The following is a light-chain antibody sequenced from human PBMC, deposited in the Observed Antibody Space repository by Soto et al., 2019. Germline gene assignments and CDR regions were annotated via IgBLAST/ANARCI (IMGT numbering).Light chain of an antibody. V-gene: IGKV3-15*01. Sequence: EVVMTQSAATLSVSPAERATLSCRASQSVGTNLAWYQQKPGQAPRLLITSVSVRATDIPARFSGSGSGTEFTHPITSLQSEDVAIYYCQQYNNWPPTFGQGTKVDIK. J-gene: IGKJ1*01. CDR3: QQYNNWPPT. CDR2: SVS. CDR1: QSVGTN.